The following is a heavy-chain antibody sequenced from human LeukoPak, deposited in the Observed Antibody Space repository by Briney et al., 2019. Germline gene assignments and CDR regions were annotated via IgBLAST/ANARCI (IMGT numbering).Heavy chain of an antibody. CDR2: INPNSGDT. D-gene: IGHD6-19*01. V-gene: IGHV1-2*02. CDR3: ARASSSGWSGSYYYMDV. Sequence: ASVTVSCKASGYTFTGYYMHWVRQAPGQGLEWMGWINPNSGDTNYAQKFHGRVSVTRDTSISTAYMELSRLRSDDTAVYYCARASSSGWSGSYYYMDVWGKGTTVTISS. CDR1: GYTFTGYY. J-gene: IGHJ6*03.